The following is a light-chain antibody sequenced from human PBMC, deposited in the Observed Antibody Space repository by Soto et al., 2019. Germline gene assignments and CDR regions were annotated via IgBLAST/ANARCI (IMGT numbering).Light chain of an antibody. CDR1: QSISSY. CDR2: AAS. Sequence: IPMAPFPSSLSASVGDRVTIPFPASQSISSYLNWYQEKPGKAPKLLIYAASSLQSGVPSRFSGSGSGTDFTLTISSLQAEDVAVYYCQQYFNSPRTFGHGTKVDIK. CDR3: QQYFNSPRT. J-gene: IGKJ1*01. V-gene: IGKV1-39*01.